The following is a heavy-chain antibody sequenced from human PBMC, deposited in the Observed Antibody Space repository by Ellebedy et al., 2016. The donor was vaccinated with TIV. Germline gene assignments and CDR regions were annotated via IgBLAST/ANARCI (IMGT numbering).Heavy chain of an antibody. Sequence: ASVKVSXXASGYTFTSYDINWVRQATGQGLEWMGIINPSGGSTSYAQKFQGRVTMTRDTSTSTVYMELSSLRSEDTAVYYCAGGLYMDVWGKGTTVTVSS. CDR1: GYTFTSYD. CDR3: AGGLYMDV. V-gene: IGHV1-46*03. CDR2: INPSGGST. J-gene: IGHJ6*03.